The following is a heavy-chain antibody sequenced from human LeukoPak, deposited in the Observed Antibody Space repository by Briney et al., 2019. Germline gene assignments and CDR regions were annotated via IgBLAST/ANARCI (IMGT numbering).Heavy chain of an antibody. J-gene: IGHJ4*02. CDR3: ARDLDYYYGSGSYYLFDY. CDR2: IYYSGST. V-gene: IGHV4-39*07. CDR1: GGSISSSSYY. D-gene: IGHD3-10*01. Sequence: SETLSLTCTVSGGSISSSSYYWGWIRQPPGKGLEWIGSIYYSGSTNYNPSLKSRVTMSVDTSKNQFSLKLSSVTAADTAVYYCARDLDYYYGSGSYYLFDYWGQGTLVTVSS.